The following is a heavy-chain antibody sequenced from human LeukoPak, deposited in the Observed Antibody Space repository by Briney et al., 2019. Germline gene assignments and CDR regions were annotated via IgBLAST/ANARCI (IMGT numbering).Heavy chain of an antibody. D-gene: IGHD2-2*02. CDR2: VYYSGST. J-gene: IGHJ5*02. Sequence: SETLSLTCTVSGGSISSGTYYWGWIRQPPGKGLQWIGSVYYSGSTYYNPSLQSRVTISVDTSKNHFSLKLSSVTAADTAVYYCARDSPDCGSTTCYKDWFDPWGQGTLVTVSS. CDR1: GGSISSGTYY. V-gene: IGHV4-39*07. CDR3: ARDSPDCGSTTCYKDWFDP.